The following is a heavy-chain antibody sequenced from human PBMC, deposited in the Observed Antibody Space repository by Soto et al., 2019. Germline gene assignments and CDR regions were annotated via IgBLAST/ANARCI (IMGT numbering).Heavy chain of an antibody. CDR1: GFTFSNAW. V-gene: IGHV3-15*01. CDR3: TTDSAYAYCGGGSCYPRT. CDR2: IKSKTDGGTT. D-gene: IGHD2-15*01. Sequence: EVQLVESGGGLVKPGGSLRLSCAASGFTFSNAWMSWVRQAPGKGLEWVGRIKSKTDGGTTDYAAPVKGRFTITRDDSKNTLCLQMNSLKSEDTAVYYCTTDSAYAYCGGGSCYPRTWGQGTLVTVSS. J-gene: IGHJ4*02.